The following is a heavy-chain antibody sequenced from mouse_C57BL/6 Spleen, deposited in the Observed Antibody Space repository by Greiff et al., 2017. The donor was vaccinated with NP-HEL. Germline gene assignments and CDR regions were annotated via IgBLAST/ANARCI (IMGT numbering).Heavy chain of an antibody. J-gene: IGHJ1*03. D-gene: IGHD1-1*01. CDR2: INPNNGGT. V-gene: IGHV1-26*01. CDR3: ARWGTTWYFDV. CDR1: GYTFTDYY. Sequence: EVQLQQSGPELVKPGASVKISCKASGYTFTDYYMNWVKQSHGKSLEWIGDINPNNGGTSYNQKFKGKATLTVDKSSSTAYMELRSLTSEDSAVYYCARWGTTWYFDVWGTGTTVTVSS.